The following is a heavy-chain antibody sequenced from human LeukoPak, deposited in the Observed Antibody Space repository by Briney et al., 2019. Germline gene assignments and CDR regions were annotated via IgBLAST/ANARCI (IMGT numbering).Heavy chain of an antibody. D-gene: IGHD3-10*02. CDR2: AGWAGGTT. J-gene: IGHJ4*02. V-gene: IGHV3-43*01. CDR3: AKELDTMFFDY. Sequence: GGSLGLSCATSGFNFDRYTIHWVRQAPGKGLEWVSLAGWAGGTTFYSDSVRGRFTISRDSGRKSVYLQMNSLTTDDTAFYFCAKELDTMFFDYWGQGALVTVSS. CDR1: GFNFDRYT.